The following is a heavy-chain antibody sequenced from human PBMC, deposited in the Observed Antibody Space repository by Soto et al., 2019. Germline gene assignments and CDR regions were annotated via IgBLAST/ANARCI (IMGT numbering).Heavy chain of an antibody. V-gene: IGHV3-30-3*01. CDR3: ARELERITIFGVVKNYYYGMDV. J-gene: IGHJ6*02. CDR2: ISYDGSNK. CDR1: GFTFSSYA. Sequence: GGSLRLSCAASGFTFSSYAMHWVRQAPGKGLEWVAVISYDGSNKYYADSVKGRFTISRDNSKNTLYLQMNSLRAEDTAVYYCARELERITIFGVVKNYYYGMDVWGQETTVTVSS. D-gene: IGHD3-3*01.